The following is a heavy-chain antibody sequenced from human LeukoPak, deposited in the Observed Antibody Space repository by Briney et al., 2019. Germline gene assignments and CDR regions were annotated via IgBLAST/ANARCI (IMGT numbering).Heavy chain of an antibody. J-gene: IGHJ4*02. D-gene: IGHD2-15*01. CDR3: ARGYCSGRSCYLGADY. CDR2: IWSDGSNK. V-gene: IGHV3-33*01. CDR1: GFXFSSYG. Sequence: GGSLRLSCAASGFXFSSYGMHWVRQAPGKGLEWVADIWSDGSNKHYGDSVKGRFTISRDNYKNTLYLQMDSLRVEDTAVYYCARGYCSGRSCYLGADYWGQGTQVTVSS.